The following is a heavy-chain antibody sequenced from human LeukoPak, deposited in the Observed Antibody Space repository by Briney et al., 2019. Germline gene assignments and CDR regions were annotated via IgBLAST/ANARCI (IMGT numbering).Heavy chain of an antibody. CDR1: GGSITTTNW. CDR3: TRESGAFSPFGF. V-gene: IGHV4-4*02. D-gene: IGHD1-26*01. J-gene: IGHJ4*02. CDR2: VHLNGAT. Sequence: PSETLSLTCAVSGGSITTTNWWSWVRQPPGKGLEWIGGVHLNGATNYNPSLESRFSMSIDKSNNHLSLEVTSVTAADTAMYYCTRESGAFSPFGFWGQGTLVTVSS.